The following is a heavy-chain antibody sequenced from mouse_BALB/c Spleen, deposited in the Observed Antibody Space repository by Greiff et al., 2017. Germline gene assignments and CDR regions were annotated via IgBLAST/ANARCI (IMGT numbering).Heavy chain of an antibody. V-gene: IGHV1-15*01. J-gene: IGHJ3*01. CDR2: IDPETGGT. Sequence: VQLQQSGAELVRPGASVTLSCKASGYTFTDYEMHWVKQTPVHGLEWIGAIDPETGGTAYNQKFKGKATLTADKSSSTAYMELRSLTSEDSAVYYCTREDGNSWFAYWGQGTLVTCSA. CDR3: TREDGNSWFAY. CDR1: GYTFTDYE. D-gene: IGHD2-1*01.